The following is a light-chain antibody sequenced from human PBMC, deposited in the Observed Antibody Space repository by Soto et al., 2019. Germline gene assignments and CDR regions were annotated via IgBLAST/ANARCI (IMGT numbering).Light chain of an antibody. CDR2: GAS. Sequence: EIVFTQSPGTLDFSTAQRATLCCMASPSLSINSLAWYQQKPGQSPRLLVYGASTRDTGIPDRFRGSGSGTDFALTISSLEPEDFAMYYCQQYDGSPLTFGPGTKVDIK. CDR3: QQYDGSPLT. V-gene: IGKV3-20*01. J-gene: IGKJ3*01. CDR1: PSLSINS.